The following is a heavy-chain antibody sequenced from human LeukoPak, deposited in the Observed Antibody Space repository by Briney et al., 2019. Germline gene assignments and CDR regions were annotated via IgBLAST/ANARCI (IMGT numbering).Heavy chain of an antibody. D-gene: IGHD1-1*01. CDR3: AKEPSVERAGD. Sequence: GGSLRLSCTASGFTFGDYCMSWFRQAPGKGLEWVGFIRSKAYGGTTEYAASVKGRFTISRDDSKSIAYLQMNSLRAEDTAVYYCAKEPSVERAGDWGQGTLVTVSS. CDR2: IRSKAYGGTT. V-gene: IGHV3-49*03. CDR1: GFTFGDYC. J-gene: IGHJ4*02.